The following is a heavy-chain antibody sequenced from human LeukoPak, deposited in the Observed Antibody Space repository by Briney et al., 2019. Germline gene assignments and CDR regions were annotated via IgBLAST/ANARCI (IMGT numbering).Heavy chain of an antibody. J-gene: IGHJ6*03. CDR2: IYYSGST. Sequence: SETLSLTCTVSGGSISSYYWSWIRQAPGKGLEWIGYIYYSGSTNYNPSLKSRVTISVDTSKNQFSLKLSSVTAADTAVYYCARRGYHSAISPYYYYYYMDVWGKGTTVTISS. D-gene: IGHD1-20*01. CDR1: GGSISSYY. CDR3: ARRGYHSAISPYYYYYYMDV. V-gene: IGHV4-59*12.